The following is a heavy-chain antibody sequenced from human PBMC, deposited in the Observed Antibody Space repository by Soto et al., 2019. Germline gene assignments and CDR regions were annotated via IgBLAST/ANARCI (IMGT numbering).Heavy chain of an antibody. CDR3: ARWGQPRAAGPNFDY. CDR1: GYTFTSYD. CDR2: MNPNSGNT. J-gene: IGHJ4*02. D-gene: IGHD6-13*01. V-gene: IGHV1-8*01. Sequence: QVQLVQSGAEVKKPGASVKVSCKTSGYTFTSYDINWVRQATGQGLEWMGWMNPNSGNTGFAEKFQGRVSMTRNTSISIAYMELSSLRSEDSAVYYCARWGQPRAAGPNFDYWGQGTLVTVSS.